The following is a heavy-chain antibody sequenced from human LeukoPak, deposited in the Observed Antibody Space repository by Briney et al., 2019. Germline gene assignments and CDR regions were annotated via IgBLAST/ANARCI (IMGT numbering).Heavy chain of an antibody. Sequence: TGGSLRLSCTASGFTSSRCAMSWVRQTPGKGLEWVSAISGSGGSTHYADSVKGRFTISRDDSKNTVYLQMNSLKIEDTAVYYCSTLSIAGRRADYWGQGTLVTVSS. D-gene: IGHD6-6*01. CDR3: STLSIAGRRADY. CDR1: GFTSSRCA. CDR2: ISGSGGST. J-gene: IGHJ4*02. V-gene: IGHV3-23*01.